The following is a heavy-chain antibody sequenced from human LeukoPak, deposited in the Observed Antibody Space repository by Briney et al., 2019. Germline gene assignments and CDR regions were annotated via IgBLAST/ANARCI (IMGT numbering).Heavy chain of an antibody. CDR2: IKSKTDGGTT. CDR1: GFTFSSYE. J-gene: IGHJ4*02. D-gene: IGHD2-21*01. V-gene: IGHV3-15*01. Sequence: GGSLRLSCAASGFTFSSYEMNWVRQAPGKGLEWVGRIKSKTDGGTTDYAAPVKGRFTISRDDSKNTPYLQMNSLKTEDIAVYYCTAVLVNATTYFDYWGQGTLVTVSS. CDR3: TAVLVNATTYFDY.